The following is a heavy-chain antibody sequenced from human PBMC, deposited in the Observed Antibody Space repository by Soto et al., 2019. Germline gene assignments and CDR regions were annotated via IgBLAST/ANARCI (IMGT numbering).Heavy chain of an antibody. V-gene: IGHV4-39*01. J-gene: IGHJ4*02. CDR2: IYYSGST. CDR1: GGSISSSSYY. D-gene: IGHD3-22*01. Sequence: QLQLQESGPGLVKPSETLSLTCTVSGGSISSSSYYWGWIRQPPGKGLEWIGSIYYSGSTYYNPSLKSRVTISVDTSKNQFSLKLSSVTAADTAVYYCASGYDSSGYYYEDWGQGTLVTVSS. CDR3: ASGYDSSGYYYED.